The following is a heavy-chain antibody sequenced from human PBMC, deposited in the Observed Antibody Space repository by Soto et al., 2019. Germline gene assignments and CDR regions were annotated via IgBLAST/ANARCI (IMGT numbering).Heavy chain of an antibody. Sequence: ASVKVSCKASGVTFNRQDMRWVRQAPGQGLEWMGGIIPMFGTPHYAEKFQDRVTITADESTGTAYLELSSMTSEDTAVYYCATSEGRDGYRFDYWGTGTLVTVS. V-gene: IGHV1-69*13. CDR1: GVTFNRQD. CDR2: IIPMFGTP. J-gene: IGHJ4*02. D-gene: IGHD5-12*01. CDR3: ATSEGRDGYRFDY.